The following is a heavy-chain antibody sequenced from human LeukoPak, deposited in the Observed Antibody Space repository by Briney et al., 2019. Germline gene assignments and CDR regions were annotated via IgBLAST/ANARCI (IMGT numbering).Heavy chain of an antibody. Sequence: PSGTLSLTCDVSGGSISSGYWWSWVRQSPGKGLEWIGEINHSGSTNYNPSLKSRVTISVDTSKNQFSLKLSSVTAADTAVYYCARHSGESWLRFLEWSSYNWFDPWGQGTLVTVSS. J-gene: IGHJ5*02. CDR3: ARHSGESWLRFLEWSSYNWFDP. CDR1: GGSISSGYW. D-gene: IGHD3-3*01. CDR2: INHSGST. V-gene: IGHV4-4*02.